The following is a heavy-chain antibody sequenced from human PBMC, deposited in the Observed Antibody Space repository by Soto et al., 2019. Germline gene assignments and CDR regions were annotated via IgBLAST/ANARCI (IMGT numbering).Heavy chain of an antibody. V-gene: IGHV1-69*01. CDR2: IIPLFDAA. CDR1: GGTFSKYA. Sequence: QVQLVQSGAEVKKPGSSVKVSCKASGGTFSKYAFSWVRQAPGQGLEWMGGIIPLFDAADYAQRFQGRLRITADESTTTAYMELSRLRSDDTAIYYGASAWPRGTMIAIDSDNSGMDVWGQGNTVTVSS. J-gene: IGHJ6*02. CDR3: ASAWPRGTMIAIDSDNSGMDV. D-gene: IGHD3-22*01.